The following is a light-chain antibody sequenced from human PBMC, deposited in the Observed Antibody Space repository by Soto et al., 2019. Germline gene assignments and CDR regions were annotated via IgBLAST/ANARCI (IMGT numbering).Light chain of an antibody. CDR2: GAS. J-gene: IGKJ2*01. CDR1: QSVSSN. CDR3: QQYKNWPPYT. V-gene: IGKV3-15*01. Sequence: EIVMTQSPATLSVSPGERATLSCRASQSVSSNLAWYQQKPGQAPRLLIYGASTRATGIPARFSGSGSGTEFTLTISSLQSEDVAVYDCQQYKNWPPYTFGQGTKLEIK.